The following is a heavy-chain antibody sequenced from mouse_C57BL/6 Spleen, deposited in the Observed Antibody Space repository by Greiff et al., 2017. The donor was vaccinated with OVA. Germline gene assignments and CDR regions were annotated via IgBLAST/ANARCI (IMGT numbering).Heavy chain of an antibody. CDR2: IYPGDGDT. V-gene: IGHV1-82*01. CDR1: GYAFSSSW. Sequence: VQLQHSGPELVKPGASVKISCKASGYAFSSSWMNWVKQRPGKGLEWIGRIYPGDGDTNYNGKCKGKATLTADKTSSPAYMQLSSLTSEDSAVYFCAEGGDIYPWYFDYWGQGTTLTVSS. CDR3: AEGGDIYPWYFDY. D-gene: IGHD1-1*02. J-gene: IGHJ2*01.